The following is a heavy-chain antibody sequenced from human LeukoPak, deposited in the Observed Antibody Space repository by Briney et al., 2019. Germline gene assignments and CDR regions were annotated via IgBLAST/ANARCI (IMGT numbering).Heavy chain of an antibody. J-gene: IGHJ4*02. CDR2: IYYSGST. CDR3: ARGAPYYFDY. Sequence: SQTLSLTCTVSSGSISSGGYYWSWIRQHPGMGLEWIGYIYYSGSTYYNPSLKSRVTMSVDSSKNQFSLKLSSVTAADTAVYYCARGAPYYFDYWGQGTLVTVSS. V-gene: IGHV4-31*03. CDR1: SGSISSGGYY.